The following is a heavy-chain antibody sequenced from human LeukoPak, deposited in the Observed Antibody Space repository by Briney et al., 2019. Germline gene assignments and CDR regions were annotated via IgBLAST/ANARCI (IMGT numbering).Heavy chain of an antibody. CDR1: GYTFTSYD. D-gene: IGHD3-16*01. J-gene: IGHJ4*02. CDR3: ARTPPGGDVDH. V-gene: IGHV1-8*01. CDR2: ISPNSGDT. Sequence: ASVKVSCKASGYTFTSYDINWVRQATGQGLEWMGWISPNSGDTGNAQKFQGRFTITRNTPLSTIYMELNSLRSEDTAVYYCARTPPGGDVDHWGEGTLVTVSS.